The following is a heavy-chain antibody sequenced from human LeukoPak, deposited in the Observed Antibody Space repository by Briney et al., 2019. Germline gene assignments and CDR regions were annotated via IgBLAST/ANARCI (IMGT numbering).Heavy chain of an antibody. CDR2: IKQDGSEK. CDR3: AKGAWNFDL. V-gene: IGHV3-7*01. Sequence: GGSLRLSCVASGFSFNSYWMSWVRQAPGKGLEWVANIKQDGSEKSYVGSVKGRFTISRDNAKNSLYLQMNSLRAADTAIHFCAKGAWNFDLWGRGTLVSVSS. J-gene: IGHJ2*01. CDR1: GFSFNSYW.